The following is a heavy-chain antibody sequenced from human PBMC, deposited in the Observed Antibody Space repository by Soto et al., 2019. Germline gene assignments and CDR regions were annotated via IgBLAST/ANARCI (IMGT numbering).Heavy chain of an antibody. CDR1: GFTFSSYG. Sequence: HPGGSLRLSCAASGFTFSSYGMHWVRQAPGKGLEWVAVIWYDGSNKYYADSVKGRFTISRDNSKNTLYLQMNSLRAEDTAVYYCARDPDDQHIFDYWGQGTLVTVSS. CDR3: ARDPDDQHIFDY. V-gene: IGHV3-33*01. CDR2: IWYDGSNK. J-gene: IGHJ4*02. D-gene: IGHD2-21*01.